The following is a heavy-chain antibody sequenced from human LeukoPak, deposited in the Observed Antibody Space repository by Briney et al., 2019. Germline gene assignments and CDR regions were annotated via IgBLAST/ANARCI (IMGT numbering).Heavy chain of an antibody. J-gene: IGHJ4*02. Sequence: ASVKVSCKVSGYTLTELSMHWVRQAPGKGLEWMGGFDSEDGETIYAQKFQGRVTMTEDTSTDTAYMELSSLRSEDTAVYYCARDLSGISYFDYWGQGTLVTVSS. D-gene: IGHD3-10*01. V-gene: IGHV1-24*01. CDR1: GYTLTELS. CDR3: ARDLSGISYFDY. CDR2: FDSEDGET.